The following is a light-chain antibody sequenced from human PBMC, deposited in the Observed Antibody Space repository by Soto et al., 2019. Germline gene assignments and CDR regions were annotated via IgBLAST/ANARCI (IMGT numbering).Light chain of an antibody. CDR3: HQYDTWPSIT. J-gene: IGKJ5*01. V-gene: IGKV3-15*01. CDR1: QSVRTK. Sequence: EIVMTQSPATLSVSPGEGATLSCRASQSVRTKLAWYQQKAGQAPRLLIYGASTRATGVSDRFSGSGSGTEYTLTISSLQSEDFAVYYCHQYDTWPSITFGQGTRLEIK. CDR2: GAS.